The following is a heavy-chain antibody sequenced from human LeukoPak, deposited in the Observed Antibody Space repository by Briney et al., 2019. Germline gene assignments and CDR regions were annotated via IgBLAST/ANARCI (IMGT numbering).Heavy chain of an antibody. V-gene: IGHV3-7*01. CDR3: ARDSASVVWSGYYNY. Sequence: GGSLRLSCAASGFTFSSYWMSWVRQAPGKGLEWVANIKQDGSEKYYVDSVKGRFTISRDNAKNSLYLQMNSLRAEDTAVYYCARDSASVVWSGYYNYWGQGTLVTVSS. CDR1: GFTFSSYW. D-gene: IGHD3-3*01. CDR2: IKQDGSEK. J-gene: IGHJ4*02.